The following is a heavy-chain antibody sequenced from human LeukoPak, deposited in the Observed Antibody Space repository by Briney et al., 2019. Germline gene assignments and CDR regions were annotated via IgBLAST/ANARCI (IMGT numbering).Heavy chain of an antibody. V-gene: IGHV1-46*01. Sequence: ASVKVSCKASGYTFTSYYMHWARQAPGQGLEWMGIINPSGGSTSYAQKFQGRVNMTKDTPTRTFYMEQVSLRSEYTAVYYCARVRSGMSKWLDFWGQGTLVTVSS. CDR1: GYTFTSYY. D-gene: IGHD6-19*01. CDR3: ARVRSGMSKWLDF. CDR2: INPSGGST. J-gene: IGHJ4*02.